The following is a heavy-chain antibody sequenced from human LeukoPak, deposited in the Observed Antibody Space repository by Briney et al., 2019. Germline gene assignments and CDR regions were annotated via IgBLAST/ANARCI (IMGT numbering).Heavy chain of an antibody. D-gene: IGHD3-10*02. CDR1: GFTFSTYS. Sequence: GGPLRLSCAASGFTFSTYSMFWVRQAPGKGLVWVSRLSGDGSGTTYADSVKGRFTISRDNAKNTLYLQMNSLRAEDTAVYYCARGYVQGNRGQGTLVTVSS. CDR3: ARGYVQGN. J-gene: IGHJ4*02. V-gene: IGHV3-74*01. CDR2: LSGDGSGT.